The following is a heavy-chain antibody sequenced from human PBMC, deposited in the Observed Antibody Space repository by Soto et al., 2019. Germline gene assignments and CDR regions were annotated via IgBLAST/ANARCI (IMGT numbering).Heavy chain of an antibody. Sequence: SETLSLTCAVYGGSLSGYYWSWIRQPPGKGLEWIGEINHSGSTNYNPSLKSRVTISVDTSKNQFSLKLSSVTAADTAVYYCARGAVAGAAFFDYWGQGTLVTVSS. CDR1: GGSLSGYY. CDR2: INHSGST. D-gene: IGHD6-19*01. V-gene: IGHV4-34*01. J-gene: IGHJ4*02. CDR3: ARGAVAGAAFFDY.